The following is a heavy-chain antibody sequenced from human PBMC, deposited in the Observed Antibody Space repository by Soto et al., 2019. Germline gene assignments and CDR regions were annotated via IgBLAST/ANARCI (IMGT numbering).Heavy chain of an antibody. CDR1: GLSITDSEMG. J-gene: IGHJ5*02. CDR2: IDSSGEK. D-gene: IGHD6-19*01. Sequence: QVTLKESGPVLVKPTETLTLRCTVSGLSITDSEMGVSWIRQPPGQTLEWLAHIDSSGEKSYRTFLKSRLAIFKDTSKSLIVLTMTNIDPADTATYYCARRHLAVAVSPWFDPWGQGIPVSVSA. CDR3: ARRHLAVAVSPWFDP. V-gene: IGHV2-26*01.